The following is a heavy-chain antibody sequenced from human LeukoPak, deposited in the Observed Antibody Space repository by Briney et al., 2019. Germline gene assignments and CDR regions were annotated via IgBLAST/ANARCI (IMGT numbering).Heavy chain of an antibody. V-gene: IGHV4-34*01. CDR1: GGSFSGYY. J-gene: IGHJ5*02. Sequence: SETLSLTCAVYGGSFSGYYWSWIRQPPGKGLEWIGEINHSGSTNYNPSLKSRVTISVDTSKNQFSLKLSSVTAADTAVYYCVRGGGMRYYYGSGSPYKTWGQGTLVTVSS. CDR2: INHSGST. CDR3: VRGGGMRYYYGSGSPYKT. D-gene: IGHD3-10*01.